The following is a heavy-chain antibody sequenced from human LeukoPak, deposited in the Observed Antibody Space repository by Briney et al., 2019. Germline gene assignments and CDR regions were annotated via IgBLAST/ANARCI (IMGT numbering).Heavy chain of an antibody. V-gene: IGHV3-23*01. CDR1: GFTFSSYA. Sequence: PGGSLRLSCAASGFTFSSYAMSWVRQTPGKGLDWVSAISGSGGSTYYADSVKGRFTISRDNSKNTLYLQMNSLRAEDTAVYYCAKDCSSTSCYGGFDYWGQGTLVTVSS. CDR3: AKDCSSTSCYGGFDY. D-gene: IGHD2-2*01. CDR2: ISGSGGST. J-gene: IGHJ4*02.